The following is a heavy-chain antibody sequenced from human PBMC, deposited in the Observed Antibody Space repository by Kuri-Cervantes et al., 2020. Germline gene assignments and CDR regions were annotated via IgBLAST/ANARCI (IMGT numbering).Heavy chain of an antibody. Sequence: GGSLRLSCAASGFTVSSNYMSWVRQAPGKGLEWVSGISWNSGSIGYADSVKGRFTVSRDNAKNSLSLQMNSLRTEDTAFYYCAKGYSYGSYWYFDLWGRGTLVTVSS. V-gene: IGHV3-9*01. CDR2: ISWNSGSI. CDR1: GFTVSSNY. J-gene: IGHJ2*01. D-gene: IGHD5-18*01. CDR3: AKGYSYGSYWYFDL.